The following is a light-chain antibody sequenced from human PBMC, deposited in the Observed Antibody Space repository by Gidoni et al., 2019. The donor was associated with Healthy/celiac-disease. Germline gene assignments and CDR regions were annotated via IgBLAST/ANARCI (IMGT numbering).Light chain of an antibody. J-gene: IGLJ2*01. CDR1: SSDVGGYNY. CDR2: DFS. Sequence: QSALTQPASVSGSPGQSITISCTGTSSDVGGYNYFSWYQQHPGKAPKPIIYDFSNRPSGVSNRFSGSKSGNTASLTISGLQAEDEADYYCSSYTSSSTLHVVFGGGTKLTVL. CDR3: SSYTSSSTLHVV. V-gene: IGLV2-14*01.